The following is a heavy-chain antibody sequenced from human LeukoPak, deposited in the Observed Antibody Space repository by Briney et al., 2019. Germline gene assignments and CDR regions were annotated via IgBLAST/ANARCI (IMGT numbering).Heavy chain of an antibody. D-gene: IGHD6-13*01. Sequence: GEPLKISCKGFGYSFSTYWIASVRQVPGNRLERMGSVYAGDSDTRYSPTFQGQVTMSAEKSVDTAYLQWSSLKASDTAIYYCTRIGFTSDWSFDYWGQGTQVTVSS. V-gene: IGHV5-51*01. CDR1: GYSFSTYW. CDR3: TRIGFTSDWSFDY. CDR2: VYAGDSDT. J-gene: IGHJ4*02.